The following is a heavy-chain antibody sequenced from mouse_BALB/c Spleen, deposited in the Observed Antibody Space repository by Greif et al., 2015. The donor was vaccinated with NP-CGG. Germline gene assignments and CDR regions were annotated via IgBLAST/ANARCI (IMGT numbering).Heavy chain of an antibody. J-gene: IGHJ1*01. Sequence: EVHLVESGGGLVQPGGSLRLSCATSGFTFTDYYMSWVRQPPGKALEWLGFIRNKANGYTTEYSASVKGRFTISRDNSQIILYLQMNTLRAEDSATYYCAIVYYRYFDVWVAGTTVTVSS. CDR3: AIVYYRYFDV. CDR1: GFTFTDYY. D-gene: IGHD2-1*01. CDR2: IRNKANGYTT. V-gene: IGHV7-3*02.